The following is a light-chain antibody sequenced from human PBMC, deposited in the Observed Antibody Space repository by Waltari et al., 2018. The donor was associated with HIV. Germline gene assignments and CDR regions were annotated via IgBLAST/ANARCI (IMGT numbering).Light chain of an antibody. CDR3: SSYTSSSTRV. CDR2: EVS. J-gene: IGLJ3*02. CDR1: SSDVGGYNY. V-gene: IGLV2-14*01. Sequence: QSALTQPASVSGSPGQSITISCTGTSSDVGGYNYVSWYQQQPGKAPKLMIYEVSNRPSGVSNLLSGSKSGNTASLTISGLQAEDEADYYCSSYTSSSTRVFGGGTNLTVL.